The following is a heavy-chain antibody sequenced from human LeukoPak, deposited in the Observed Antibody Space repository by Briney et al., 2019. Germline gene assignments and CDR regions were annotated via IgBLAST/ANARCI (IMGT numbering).Heavy chain of an antibody. Sequence: ASVKVSCKASGYTFTSYYMHWVRQAPGQGLEWMGIINPSGGSTSYAQKFQSRVTMTRDTSTSTVYMELSSLRSEDTAVYYCARDLRKMATMRSLGYWGQGTLVTVSS. CDR2: INPSGGST. J-gene: IGHJ4*02. CDR1: GYTFTSYY. D-gene: IGHD5-24*01. V-gene: IGHV1-46*01. CDR3: ARDLRKMATMRSLGY.